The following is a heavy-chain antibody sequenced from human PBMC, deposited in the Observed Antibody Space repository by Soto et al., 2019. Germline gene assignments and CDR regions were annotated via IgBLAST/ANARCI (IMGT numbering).Heavy chain of an antibody. Sequence: SQTLSLTCAITGDSVSSNSAGWSWVRQSPSRGFEWLGRTYYRSKWYYEYAVSVRGRIAINPDTSKNQYSLQLNSVTPEDTAVYFCARGEQYSGRIFDYWGQGTLVTVSS. D-gene: IGHD1-26*01. CDR1: GDSVSSNSAG. J-gene: IGHJ4*01. V-gene: IGHV6-1*01. CDR2: TYYRSKWYY. CDR3: ARGEQYSGRIFDY.